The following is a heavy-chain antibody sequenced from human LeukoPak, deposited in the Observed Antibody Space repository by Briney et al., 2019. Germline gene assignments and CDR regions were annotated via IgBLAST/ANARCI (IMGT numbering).Heavy chain of an antibody. D-gene: IGHD5-24*01. V-gene: IGHV4-30-2*01. CDR1: DGSISSGGYS. Sequence: SQTLSLTCAVSDGSISSGGYSWSWIRQPPGKGLEWIGYIYHSGSTYYNPSLKSRVTISVDRSKNQFSLKLSSVTAADTAVYYCARSGGRDGYNYPIDYWGQGTPVTVSS. CDR3: ARSGGRDGYNYPIDY. CDR2: IYHSGST. J-gene: IGHJ4*02.